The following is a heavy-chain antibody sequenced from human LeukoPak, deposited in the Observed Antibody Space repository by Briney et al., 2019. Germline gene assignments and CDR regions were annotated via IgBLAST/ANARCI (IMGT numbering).Heavy chain of an antibody. Sequence: ASVKVSCKVSGYTLTELSMHWVRQAPGKGLEWMGGFDPEDGETIYAQKFQGRVTMTEDTSTDTAYMELSSLRSEDTAVYYCATFPVGATAARPDVVSWFDPWGQGTLVTVSS. J-gene: IGHJ5*02. CDR1: GYTLTELS. D-gene: IGHD6-6*01. V-gene: IGHV1-24*01. CDR3: ATFPVGATAARPDVVSWFDP. CDR2: FDPEDGET.